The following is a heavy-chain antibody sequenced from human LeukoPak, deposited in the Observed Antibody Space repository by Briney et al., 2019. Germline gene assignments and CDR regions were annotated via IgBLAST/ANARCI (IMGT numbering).Heavy chain of an antibody. D-gene: IGHD5-12*01. CDR3: AREFTVANQPRFDF. CDR1: GFTVSNNY. Sequence: PGGSLRLSCAASGFTVSNNYMNWVRQAPGKGLEWISLIYSGGDTFYADSVKGRFTISRDNSKNTLYLQMNSLRVDDTAVYYCAREFTVANQPRFDFWGQGTLVTVSS. CDR2: IYSGGDT. V-gene: IGHV3-66*01. J-gene: IGHJ4*02.